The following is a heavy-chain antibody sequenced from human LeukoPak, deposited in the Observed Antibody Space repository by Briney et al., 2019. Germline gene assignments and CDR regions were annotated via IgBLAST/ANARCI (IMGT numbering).Heavy chain of an antibody. J-gene: IGHJ4*02. D-gene: IGHD1-1*01. CDR1: GYTFTVYY. CDR2: INPNSGGT. Sequence: GASVKVSCKASGYTFTVYYMHWVRQAPGQGLEWMGWINPNSGGTNYAQKFQGRVTMTRDTSISTAYMELSRLRSDDTAVYYCARATQLNYYFDYWGQGTLVTVSS. V-gene: IGHV1-2*02. CDR3: ARATQLNYYFDY.